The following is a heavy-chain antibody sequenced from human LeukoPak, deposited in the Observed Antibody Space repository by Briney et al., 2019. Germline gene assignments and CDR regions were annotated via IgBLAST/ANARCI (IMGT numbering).Heavy chain of an antibody. Sequence: PGGSLRLSCAASGFTFSSYWMSWVRQPPGKGLEWIGEIYHSGSTNYNPSLKSRVTISVDKSKNQFSLKLSSVTAADTAVYYCARGRVTRSYYYYYMDVWGKGTTVTVSS. CDR1: GFTFSSYW. CDR3: ARGRVTRSYYYYYMDV. CDR2: IYHSGST. J-gene: IGHJ6*03. V-gene: IGHV4-4*02. D-gene: IGHD4-11*01.